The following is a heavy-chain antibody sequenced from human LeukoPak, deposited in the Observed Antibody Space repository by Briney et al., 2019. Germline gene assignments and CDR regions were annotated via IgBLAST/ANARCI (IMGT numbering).Heavy chain of an antibody. J-gene: IGHJ4*02. CDR2: IHYSGST. D-gene: IGHD5-18*01. CDR3: ARVDGGYSYGFDY. CDR1: GGSISSYY. Sequence: SETLSLTCTVSGGSISSYYWSWIRQPPGKGLEWIGYIHYSGSTHYNPSLKSRVTISVDTSKNQVSLKLSSVTAADTAVYYCARVDGGYSYGFDYWGQGTLVTVSS. V-gene: IGHV4-59*12.